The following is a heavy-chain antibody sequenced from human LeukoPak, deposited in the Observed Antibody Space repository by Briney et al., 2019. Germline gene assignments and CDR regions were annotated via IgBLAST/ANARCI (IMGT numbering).Heavy chain of an antibody. CDR3: AKAKYYYDSSGYYP. Sequence: PGGSLRLSCAASGFTFSSYGMSWVRQAPGKGLEWVSSISGSGGSTYYADSVKGRFTFSRDNSKNTLYLQMNSLRAEDTAVYYCAKAKYYYDSSGYYPWGQGTLVTVSS. CDR2: ISGSGGST. V-gene: IGHV3-23*01. J-gene: IGHJ5*02. D-gene: IGHD3-22*01. CDR1: GFTFSSYG.